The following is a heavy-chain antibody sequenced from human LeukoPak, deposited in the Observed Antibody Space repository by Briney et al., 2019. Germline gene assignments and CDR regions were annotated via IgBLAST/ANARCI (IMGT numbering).Heavy chain of an antibody. CDR2: ISYDGSNK. CDR1: GFTFSSYA. D-gene: IGHD3-22*01. V-gene: IGHV3-30-3*01. J-gene: IGHJ5*02. CDR3: ASPDSSGPNWFDP. Sequence: GGSLRLSCAASGFTFSSYAMHWVRQAPGKGLEWVAVISYDGSNKYYADSVKGRFTISRDNSKNTLYLQMNSLRAEDTAVYYCASPDSSGPNWFDPWGQGTLVTVSS.